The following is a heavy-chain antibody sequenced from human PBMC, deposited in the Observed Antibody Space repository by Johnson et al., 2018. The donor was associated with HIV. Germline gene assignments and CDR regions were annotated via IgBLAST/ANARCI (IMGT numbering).Heavy chain of an antibody. Sequence: QVQLVESGGGVVQPGRSLRLSCAASGFSFSSFAMHWVRQAPGKGLQWVAVMSFDETNSYDSDSVDVKGRFTISRDNSKNTLYLQMNSLRPEDTAVYYCAKTPGKNWYYSEGTDAFDIWGQVTMVTVSS. CDR3: AKTPGKNWYYSEGTDAFDI. J-gene: IGHJ3*02. CDR1: GFSFSSFA. V-gene: IGHV3-30-3*02. CDR2: MSFDETNS. D-gene: IGHD3-22*01.